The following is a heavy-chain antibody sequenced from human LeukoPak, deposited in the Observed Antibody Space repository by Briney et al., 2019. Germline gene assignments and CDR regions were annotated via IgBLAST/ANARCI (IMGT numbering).Heavy chain of an antibody. D-gene: IGHD5-18*01. Sequence: SETLSLTCAVYGGSFSGYYWSWIRQPPGKGLEWIGEINHSGSTNYNPSLKSRVTISVDTSKNQFSLKLSSVTAADTAVYYCARHRTGYSYGYTVFDYWGQGTLVTVSS. V-gene: IGHV4-34*01. J-gene: IGHJ4*02. CDR1: GGSFSGYY. CDR2: INHSGST. CDR3: ARHRTGYSYGYTVFDY.